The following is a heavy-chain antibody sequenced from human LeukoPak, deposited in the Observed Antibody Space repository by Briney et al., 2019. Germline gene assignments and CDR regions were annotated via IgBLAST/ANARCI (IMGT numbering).Heavy chain of an antibody. CDR1: GFTFESYT. D-gene: IGHD6-6*01. Sequence: GGSLRLSCAASGFTFESYTIHWVRQAPGKGLEWVALVSYGGSNKYYADSVKGRFTISRDNSKNTLYLQMNSLRAEDTAVYYCARDRSLAPYSSSSPFDYWGQGTLVTVSS. J-gene: IGHJ4*02. CDR3: ARDRSLAPYSSSSPFDY. CDR2: VSYGGSNK. V-gene: IGHV3-30-3*01.